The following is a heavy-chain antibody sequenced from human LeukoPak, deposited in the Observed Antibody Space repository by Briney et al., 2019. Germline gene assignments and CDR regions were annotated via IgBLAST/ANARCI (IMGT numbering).Heavy chain of an antibody. Sequence: SETLSLTCTVSVGSISSSSYYWGWIRQPPGRGLEWIGSIYYSGSTYYNPSLKSRVTISVDTSKNQFSLKLSSVTAADTAVYYCAASPYYYYYYMDVWGKGTTVTVSS. V-gene: IGHV4-39*01. CDR3: AASPYYYYYYMDV. CDR2: IYYSGST. J-gene: IGHJ6*03. CDR1: VGSISSSSYY. D-gene: IGHD2-15*01.